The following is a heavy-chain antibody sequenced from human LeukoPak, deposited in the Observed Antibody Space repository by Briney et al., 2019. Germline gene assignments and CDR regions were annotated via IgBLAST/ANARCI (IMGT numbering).Heavy chain of an antibody. J-gene: IGHJ2*01. D-gene: IGHD3-22*01. V-gene: IGHV3-23*01. CDR3: DKPANYYDSSGYYPMSPYWYFDL. CDR1: GFTFSSYA. Sequence: GGSLRLSCAASGFTFSSYAMSWVRQAPGKGLEWVSAISGSGGSTYYADSVKGRFTISRDNSKNTLYLQMNSLRAEDTAVYYSDKPANYYDSSGYYPMSPYWYFDLWGRGTLVTVSS. CDR2: ISGSGGST.